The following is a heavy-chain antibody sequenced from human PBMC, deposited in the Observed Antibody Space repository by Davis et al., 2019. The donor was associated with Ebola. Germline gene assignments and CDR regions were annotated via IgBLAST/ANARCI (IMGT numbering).Heavy chain of an antibody. V-gene: IGHV3-23*01. D-gene: IGHD1-26*01. CDR1: GFTFSSYA. CDR2: ISGSGGST. J-gene: IGHJ4*02. CDR3: ARVSGSYLPIAY. Sequence: GESLKISCAASGFTFSSYAMSWVRQAPGKGLEWVSAISGSGGSTYYADSVKGRFTISRDNSKNTLYLQMNSLRAEDTAVYYCARVSGSYLPIAYWGQGTLVTVSS.